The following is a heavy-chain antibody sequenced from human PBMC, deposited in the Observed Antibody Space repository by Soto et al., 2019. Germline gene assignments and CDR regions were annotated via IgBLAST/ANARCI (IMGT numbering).Heavy chain of an antibody. CDR2: INPNSGGT. J-gene: IGHJ5*02. D-gene: IGHD6-6*01. CDR3: ARDRSTVSSSSVEGFDP. Sequence: ASVKVSCKASGYTFTGYYMHWVRQAPGQGLEWMGWINPNSGGTNYAQKFQGWVTMTRDTSISTAYMELSRLRSDDTAVYYCARDRSTVSSSSVEGFDPWGQGTLVTSPQ. V-gene: IGHV1-2*04. CDR1: GYTFTGYY.